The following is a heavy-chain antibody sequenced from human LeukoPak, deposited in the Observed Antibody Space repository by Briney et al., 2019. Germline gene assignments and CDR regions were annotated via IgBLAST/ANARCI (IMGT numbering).Heavy chain of an antibody. Sequence: SEILSLTCIVSGGSIRTSSYYWGWIRQTPGKGLEWIGSIHYSGSTYYNPSLKSRVTISVESTQFSLNLMSVTPADTATYYCARDDAASHYSWFGTWGQGILVTVSS. CDR3: ARDDAASHYSWFGT. CDR2: IHYSGST. D-gene: IGHD1-26*01. V-gene: IGHV4-39*07. J-gene: IGHJ5*02. CDR1: GGSIRTSSYY.